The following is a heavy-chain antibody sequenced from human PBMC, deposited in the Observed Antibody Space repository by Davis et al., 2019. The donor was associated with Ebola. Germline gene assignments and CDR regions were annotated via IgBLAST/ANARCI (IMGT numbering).Heavy chain of an antibody. Sequence: SGPTLVKPTETLTLTCTVSGFSLTNPRMGVSWIRQPPGKALEWLAHISSNDEKSYNTSLESRLTISKDTSKSQVVLTMTNMDPVDTATYYCARVRGSSSWYGYYFDYWGQGTLVTVSS. CDR3: ARVRGSSSWYGYYFDY. D-gene: IGHD6-13*01. V-gene: IGHV2-26*01. CDR2: ISSNDEK. CDR1: GFSLTNPRMG. J-gene: IGHJ4*02.